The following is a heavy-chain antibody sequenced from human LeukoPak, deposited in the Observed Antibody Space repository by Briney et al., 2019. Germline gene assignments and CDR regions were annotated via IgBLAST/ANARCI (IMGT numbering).Heavy chain of an antibody. J-gene: IGHJ5*01. CDR2: NYYSGTT. CDR1: GGSISSGDYY. Sequence: PSETLSLTCTISGGSISSGDYYWTWIRQSPGKGLEWIGYNYYSGTTYYNPSLKSRLTMSVDTSKNQFSLNLSSVTAADTALYYCVRRSSGWFDSWGQGTLVTVSS. CDR3: VRRSSGWFDS. D-gene: IGHD6-19*01. V-gene: IGHV4-30-4*01.